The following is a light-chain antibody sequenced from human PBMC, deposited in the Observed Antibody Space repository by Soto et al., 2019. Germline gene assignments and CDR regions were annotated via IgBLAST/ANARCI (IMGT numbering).Light chain of an antibody. CDR2: AAS. V-gene: IGKV1-39*01. CDR3: QQSYSTPLT. CDR1: QSISSY. Sequence: TQLTQCGSSLAASVRYRVTSPFRSSQSISSYLNWYQQKPGKAPKLLIYAASSLQSGVPSRFSGSGSGTDFTLTISSLQPEDFATYYCQQSYSTPLTLGPGTKVDIK. J-gene: IGKJ1*01.